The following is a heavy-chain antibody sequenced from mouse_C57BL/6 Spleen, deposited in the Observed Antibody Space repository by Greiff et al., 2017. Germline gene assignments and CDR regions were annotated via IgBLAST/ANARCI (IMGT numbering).Heavy chain of an antibody. D-gene: IGHD1-1*01. CDR3: TRDIDYGSSYGYFDV. CDR2: ISSGGDYI. V-gene: IGHV5-9-1*02. J-gene: IGHJ1*03. Sequence: EVKLVESGEGLVKPGGSLKLSCAASGFTFSSYAMSWVRQTPEKRLEWVAYISSGGDYIYYADTVKGRFTISRDNARNTLYLQMSSLKSEDTAMYYCTRDIDYGSSYGYFDVWGTGTTVTVSS. CDR1: GFTFSSYA.